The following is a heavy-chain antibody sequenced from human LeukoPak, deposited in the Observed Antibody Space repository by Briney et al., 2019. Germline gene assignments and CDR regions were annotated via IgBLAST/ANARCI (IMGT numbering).Heavy chain of an antibody. D-gene: IGHD2-8*02. Sequence: SETLSLTCTVSGSYISSGGYSWSWIRQHPDKGLEWIGFIYYSGTTHYNPSLKSRVTISVDTSKNQFSLKLTSVTAADTAVYYCARVVSDTGNESPCDYWGQGTLVTVSS. CDR1: GSYISSGGYS. CDR2: IYYSGTT. V-gene: IGHV4-31*03. J-gene: IGHJ4*02. CDR3: ARVVSDTGNESPCDY.